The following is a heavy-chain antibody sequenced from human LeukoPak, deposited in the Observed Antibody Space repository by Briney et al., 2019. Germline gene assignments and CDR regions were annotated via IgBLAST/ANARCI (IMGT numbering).Heavy chain of an antibody. CDR2: ISASGGST. CDR3: AKHAGTTRQTKDY. Sequence: GGSLRLSCAVSGVTFSNYAMSWVRQAPGRGLEWVSVISASGGSTYYADSVKGRFTLSRDNSNNRLYLEMNSLRAEDTAVYYCAKHAGTTRQTKDYWGQGTLVTVSS. J-gene: IGHJ4*02. V-gene: IGHV3-23*01. CDR1: GVTFSNYA. D-gene: IGHD1-1*01.